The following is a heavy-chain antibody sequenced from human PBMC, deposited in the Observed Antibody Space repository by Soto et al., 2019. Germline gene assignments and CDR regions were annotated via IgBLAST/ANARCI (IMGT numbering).Heavy chain of an antibody. D-gene: IGHD3-9*01. J-gene: IGHJ6*02. CDR2: ISSSSFTI. Sequence: PGGSLRLSCAASGFSFSDYSMNWVRQAPGRGLEWVSYISSSSFTIHYADSVEGRFAISRDNSKNTLYLQMNSLRAEDTAVYYCAKRPNYYYDILTGYPEIYYYYGMDVWGQGTTVTVSS. CDR3: AKRPNYYYDILTGYPEIYYYYGMDV. CDR1: GFSFSDYS. V-gene: IGHV3-48*01.